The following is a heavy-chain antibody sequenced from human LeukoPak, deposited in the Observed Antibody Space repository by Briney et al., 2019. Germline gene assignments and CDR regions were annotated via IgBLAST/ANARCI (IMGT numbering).Heavy chain of an antibody. CDR3: ARLPGIAVAAY. J-gene: IGHJ4*02. CDR1: GGSISSSSYY. D-gene: IGHD6-19*01. V-gene: IGHV4-39*01. Sequence: PSETLSLTCTVSGGSISSSSYYWGWIRQPPGKGLEWIGSIYYTGSTYYNPSLKSRVTISVDTSKNQFSLKLSSVTAADTAVYYCARLPGIAVAAYWGQGTLVTVSS. CDR2: IYYTGST.